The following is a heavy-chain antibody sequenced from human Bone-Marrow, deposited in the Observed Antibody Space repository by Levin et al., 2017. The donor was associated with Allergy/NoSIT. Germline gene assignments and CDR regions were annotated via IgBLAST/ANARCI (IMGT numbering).Heavy chain of an antibody. CDR3: ARIRVSNDYDDYVDN. CDR1: GFSLSTSGVC. D-gene: IGHD4-17*01. Sequence: SGPTLVKPTQTLTLTCTFSGFSLSTSGVCMSWIRQPPGKALEWLARIDWDEDKFYRTSLRTRLTISKDTSKTQVVLTMTNMDPPDTATYYCARIRVSNDYDDYVDNWGQGTLVTVSS. CDR2: IDWDEDK. V-gene: IGHV2-70*17. J-gene: IGHJ4*02.